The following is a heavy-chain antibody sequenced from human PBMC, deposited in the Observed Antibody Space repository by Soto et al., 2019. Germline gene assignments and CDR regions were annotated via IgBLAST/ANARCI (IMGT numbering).Heavy chain of an antibody. V-gene: IGHV3-23*01. CDR2: ISGSGGST. CDR3: AKGNSGYYMGFDY. Sequence: PGGSLRLSCAASGFTFSSYAMSWARQAPGKGLEWVSTISGSGGSTYYADSVKGRFTISRDNSKNTLYLQMNSLRAEDTAIYYCAKGNSGYYMGFDYWGQGTLVTVSS. D-gene: IGHD5-12*01. CDR1: GFTFSSYA. J-gene: IGHJ4*02.